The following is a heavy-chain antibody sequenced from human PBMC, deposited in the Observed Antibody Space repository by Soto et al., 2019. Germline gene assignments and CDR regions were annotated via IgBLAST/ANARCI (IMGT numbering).Heavy chain of an antibody. CDR1: GGSISVSNW. J-gene: IGHJ4*02. CDR3: ARGGRFNNYEGGFDY. CDR2: IYHNGRT. V-gene: IGHV4-4*02. D-gene: IGHD1-1*01. Sequence: QVQLQESGPGLVNPSGTLSLTCAVSGGSISVSNWWNWVRQPPGKGLEWIGEIYHNGRTNYNPSLRGRVSMSVDESKNQFSLNLTSVTAADTAVYYCARGGRFNNYEGGFDYWGQGTLVTVSS.